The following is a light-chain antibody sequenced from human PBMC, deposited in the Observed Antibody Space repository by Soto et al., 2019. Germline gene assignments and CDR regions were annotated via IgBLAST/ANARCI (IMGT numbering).Light chain of an antibody. CDR2: AAS. CDR1: QSISSSY. Sequence: EIVLTQSPGTLSLSPGERATLSCRASQSISSSYLAWYQQKPGQAPRLLIYAASSRATGIPDRFSGSGSGTDFTLTISRLEPEEFEVYYCQHYGSSSYTFGQGTQLEIK. V-gene: IGKV3-20*01. J-gene: IGKJ2*01. CDR3: QHYGSSSYT.